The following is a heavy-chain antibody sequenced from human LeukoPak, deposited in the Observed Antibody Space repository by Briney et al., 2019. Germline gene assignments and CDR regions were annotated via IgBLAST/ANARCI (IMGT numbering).Heavy chain of an antibody. CDR1: GYPFSSYY. D-gene: IGHD3-3*01. Sequence: ASVKVSCKGSGYPFSSYYMHWLRQAPGQGLEWMGWIDFSGGTKYAEKFRGRVTMSRDTSMATAYMELTSLTYDDTAVYYCARDLRFFDYWDQGTLVTVSS. CDR3: ARDLRFFDY. V-gene: IGHV1-2*02. J-gene: IGHJ4*02. CDR2: IDFSGGT.